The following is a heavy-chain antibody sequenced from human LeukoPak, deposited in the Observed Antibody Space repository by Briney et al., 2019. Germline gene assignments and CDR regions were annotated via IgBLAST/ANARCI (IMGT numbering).Heavy chain of an antibody. D-gene: IGHD2-15*01. Sequence: GGSLRLSCAASGFTFSTYAMGWVRQAPGKGLQWVSTIRGSGGNTYYADSVKGRFTISRDNSKSTLYLQMNSLRAEDTAVYYCAKGCGDSCYSDFDNWGQGTLVTVSS. CDR1: GFTFSTYA. CDR3: AKGCGDSCYSDFDN. J-gene: IGHJ4*02. CDR2: IRGSGGNT. V-gene: IGHV3-23*01.